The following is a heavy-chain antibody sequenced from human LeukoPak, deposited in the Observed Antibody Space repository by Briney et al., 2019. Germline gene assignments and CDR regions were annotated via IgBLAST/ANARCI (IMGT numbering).Heavy chain of an antibody. D-gene: IGHD6-13*01. CDR2: INANTGNP. CDR1: GYTFTSYS. V-gene: IGHV7-4-1*02. Sequence: ASVKVSCKASGYTFTSYSMNWVRQAPGQGLEYMGWINANTGNPTYAQGFTGRFVFSLDTSVSTAYLQISSLKAEDTAVYYCARDLMGIAYRGAFYYWGQGTLVTVSS. J-gene: IGHJ4*02. CDR3: ARDLMGIAYRGAFYY.